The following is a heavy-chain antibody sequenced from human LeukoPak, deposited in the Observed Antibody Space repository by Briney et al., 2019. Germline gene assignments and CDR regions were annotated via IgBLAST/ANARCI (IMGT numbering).Heavy chain of an antibody. V-gene: IGHV3-11*01. J-gene: IGHJ4*02. CDR3: ARTPSYQLLPYYFDY. CDR1: GFTFSDYY. Sequence: GGSLRLSCAASGFTFSDYYMSWIRQAPGKGLEWVSYISRSGSNIYYADSVRGRFTISRDNAKNSLYLQMNSLRAEDTAIYYCARTPSYQLLPYYFDYWGQGTLVTVSS. CDR2: ISRSGSNI. D-gene: IGHD2-2*01.